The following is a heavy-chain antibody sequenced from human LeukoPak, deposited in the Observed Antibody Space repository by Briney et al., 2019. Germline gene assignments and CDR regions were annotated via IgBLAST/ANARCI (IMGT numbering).Heavy chain of an antibody. D-gene: IGHD6-19*01. CDR3: ARTCSSGWYHDY. CDR2: IIPIFGTA. V-gene: IGHV1-69*01. CDR1: GGTFSSYA. Sequence: SVKVSCKASGGTFSSYAISWVRQAPGQGLEWMGGIIPIFGTANYAQKFQGRVTITADESTSTAYMELSSLRSEDTAVYYCARTCSSGWYHDYWGQGTLVTVSS. J-gene: IGHJ4*02.